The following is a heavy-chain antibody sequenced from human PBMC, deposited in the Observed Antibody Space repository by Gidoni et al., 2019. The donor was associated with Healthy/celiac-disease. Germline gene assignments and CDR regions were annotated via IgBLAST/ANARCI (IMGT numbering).Heavy chain of an antibody. CDR3: ARDSVVRDGGL. Sequence: EVQLVASGGGLVKPGGSLRLSCAASGFTFSSYSMNWVRQAPGKGLEWVASISSSSSYIYYADSVKGRFTISRDNAKNSLYLQMNSLRAEDTAVYYCARDSVVRDGGLWGRGTLVTVSS. V-gene: IGHV3-21*01. CDR2: ISSSSSYI. CDR1: GFTFSSYS. D-gene: IGHD3-10*01. J-gene: IGHJ2*01.